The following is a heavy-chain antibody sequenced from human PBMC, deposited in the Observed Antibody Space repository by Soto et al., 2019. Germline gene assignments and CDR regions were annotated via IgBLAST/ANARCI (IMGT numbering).Heavy chain of an antibody. CDR3: ARSYYLADAFDV. V-gene: IGHV1-18*01. J-gene: IGHJ3*01. CDR1: GFRFSDYG. Sequence: QDQLVQSGAELRKPGASVRVSCRASGFRFSDYGFNWLRQAPGQGLEWMGWSSAFNGNTETAQGPQDRVTMTTDSSTTTAHMDLTNLTTEDTAIYFCARSYYLADAFDVWGKGTMVTVSS. D-gene: IGHD3-16*01. CDR2: SSAFNGNT.